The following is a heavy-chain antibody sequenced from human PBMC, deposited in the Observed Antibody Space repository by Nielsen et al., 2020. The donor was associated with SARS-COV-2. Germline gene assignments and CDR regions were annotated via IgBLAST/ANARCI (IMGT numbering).Heavy chain of an antibody. CDR1: GYTFTAYA. CDR3: ARERSREYGIDV. J-gene: IGHJ6*02. D-gene: IGHD1-26*01. CDR2: INVGNGNT. V-gene: IGHV1-3*01. Sequence: ASVKVSCKASGYTFTAYAIHWARQDPGQRLEWMGWINVGNGNTKYSQKFQGRVTFTRDTSASTAYMELSSLRFEDTAVYYCARERSREYGIDVWGQGTTVTVSS.